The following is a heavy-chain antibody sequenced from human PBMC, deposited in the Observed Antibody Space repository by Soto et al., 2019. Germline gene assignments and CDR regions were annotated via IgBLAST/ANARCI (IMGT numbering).Heavy chain of an antibody. CDR1: GVSISSYY. CDR2: IYYSGST. J-gene: IGHJ4*02. V-gene: IGHV4-59*12. Sequence: SETLSLTCPFSGVSISSYYWSWTRQPPGKGLEWIGYIYYSGSTYYNPSLKSRVTISVDTSKNQFSLKLSSVTAADTAVYYCARDRKNTMVRGVIIRGDYFDYWGQGTLVTVSS. D-gene: IGHD3-10*01. CDR3: ARDRKNTMVRGVIIRGDYFDY.